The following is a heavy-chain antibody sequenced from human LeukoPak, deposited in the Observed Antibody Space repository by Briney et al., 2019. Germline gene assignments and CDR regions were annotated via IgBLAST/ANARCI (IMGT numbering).Heavy chain of an antibody. CDR1: GFTFNIYA. Sequence: GGSLRLSCVASGFTFNIYAMSWVRQAPGKGLEWVAGVGGGPDIHYADSVKGRFTISRDNSKNTLYLQMNSLRAEDTAVYYCAPTLDYCDSRENWFDPWGQGTLVTVSS. CDR3: APTLDYCDSRENWFDP. CDR2: VGGGPDI. V-gene: IGHV3-23*01. D-gene: IGHD3-22*01. J-gene: IGHJ5*02.